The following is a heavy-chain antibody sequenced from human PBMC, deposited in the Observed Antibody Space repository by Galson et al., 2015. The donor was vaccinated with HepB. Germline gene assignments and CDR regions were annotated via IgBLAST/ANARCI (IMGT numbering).Heavy chain of an antibody. J-gene: IGHJ3*02. V-gene: IGHV3-48*02. D-gene: IGHD1-26*01. CDR1: GFTFSSYS. CDR3: AKARGSGSYYFADAFDI. CDR2: ISSSSSTI. Sequence: SLRLSCAASGFTFSSYSMNWVRQAPGKGLEWVSYISSSSSTIYYADSVKGRFTISRDNAKNSLYLQMNSLRDEDTAVYYCAKARGSGSYYFADAFDIWGQGTMVTVSS.